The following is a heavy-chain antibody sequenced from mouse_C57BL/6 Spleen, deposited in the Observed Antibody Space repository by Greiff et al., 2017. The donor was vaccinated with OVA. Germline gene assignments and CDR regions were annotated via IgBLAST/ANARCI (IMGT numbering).Heavy chain of an antibody. J-gene: IGHJ4*01. Sequence: VQLQQSGAELVRPGASVKLSCTASGFNIKADYMHWVKQRPEQGLEWIGWIDPENGDTEYASKFQGKATITADTSSNTAYLQLSSLTSEDTAVYYCSSITTVASYAMGDWGQGASVTASS. V-gene: IGHV14-4*01. CDR2: IDPENGDT. CDR1: GFNIKADY. D-gene: IGHD1-1*01. CDR3: SSITTVASYAMGD.